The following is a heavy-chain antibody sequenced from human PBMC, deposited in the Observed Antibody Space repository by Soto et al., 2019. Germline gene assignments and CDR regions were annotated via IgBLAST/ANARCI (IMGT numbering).Heavy chain of an antibody. D-gene: IGHD6-13*01. J-gene: IGHJ4*02. Sequence: QVQLVESGGGVVQPWRSLRLSCAASGFTFSSYGMHCVRQAPGKGLEWVAVIWYDGSNKYYADSVKGRFTISRDNSKNTLYLQMNSLRAEDTAVYYCARPDSIAAAGPFDYWGQGTLVTVSS. V-gene: IGHV3-33*01. CDR2: IWYDGSNK. CDR1: GFTFSSYG. CDR3: ARPDSIAAAGPFDY.